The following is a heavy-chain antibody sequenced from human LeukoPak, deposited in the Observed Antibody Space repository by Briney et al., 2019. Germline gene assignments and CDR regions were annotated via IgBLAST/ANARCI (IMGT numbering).Heavy chain of an antibody. CDR3: ARETNGYYDH. CDR2: IYPSGST. Sequence: SETLSLTCTVSGGSISSGSYYWSWIRQPAGKGLEWIGRIYPSGSTNYNPSLKSRVTISVDTSKNQFSLKLSSVTAADTAVYFYARETNGYYDHWGQGTLVTVSS. D-gene: IGHD3-22*01. CDR1: GGSISSGSYY. V-gene: IGHV4-61*02. J-gene: IGHJ4*02.